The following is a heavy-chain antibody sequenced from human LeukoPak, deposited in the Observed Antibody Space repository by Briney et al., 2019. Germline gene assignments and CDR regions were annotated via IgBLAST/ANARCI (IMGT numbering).Heavy chain of an antibody. V-gene: IGHV1-69*13. CDR1: GGTFSSYA. D-gene: IGHD4-17*01. CDR3: ARDLDDYGDSGSWFDP. J-gene: IGHJ5*02. CDR2: IIPIFGTA. Sequence: ASVKVSCKASGGTFSSYAISWVRQAPGQGLEWMGGIIPIFGTANYAQKFQGRVTITADESTSTAYMALSSLRSEDTAVYYCARDLDDYGDSGSWFDPWGQGTLVTVSS.